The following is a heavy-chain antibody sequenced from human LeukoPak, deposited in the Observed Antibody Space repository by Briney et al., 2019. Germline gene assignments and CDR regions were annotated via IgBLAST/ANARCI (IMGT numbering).Heavy chain of an antibody. J-gene: IGHJ4*02. CDR2: IRYDGNHQ. Sequence: PGGSLRLSCAASGFTFSRYGLLWVRQAPGKGLDVVTFIRYDGNHQYYADSVKGRFTISRGNSKNTFYLQMNSLRAEDTAVYYCAKDGMVGATTGLYYFDYWGQGILVTVSS. CDR3: AKDGMVGATTGLYYFDY. V-gene: IGHV3-30*02. D-gene: IGHD1-26*01. CDR1: GFTFSRYG.